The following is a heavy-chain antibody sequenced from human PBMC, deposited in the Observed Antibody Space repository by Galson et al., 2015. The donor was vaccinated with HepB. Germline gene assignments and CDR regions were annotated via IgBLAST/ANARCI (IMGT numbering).Heavy chain of an antibody. CDR1: GFTFTNYA. CDR3: ARGDSYVFYY. D-gene: IGHD5-18*01. J-gene: IGHJ4*02. CDR2: TSYDEMYK. V-gene: IGHV3-30*04. Sequence: SLRLSCAASGFTFTNYAMHWVRQAPGKGLEWVAVTSYDEMYKYYTDSVRGRFTISRDNSKNTLYLQMNSLRTEDTAVYYCARGDSYVFYYWGQGTLVAVSS.